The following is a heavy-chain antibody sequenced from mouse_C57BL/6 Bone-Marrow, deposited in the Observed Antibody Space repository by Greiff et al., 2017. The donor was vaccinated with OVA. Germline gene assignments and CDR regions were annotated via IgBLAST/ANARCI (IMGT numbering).Heavy chain of an antibody. CDR3: TKENNYYGSSYDAWFAY. V-gene: IGHV1-5*01. J-gene: IGHJ3*01. CDR1: GYTFTSYW. Sequence: VQLQQSGTVLARPGASVKMSCKTSGYTFTSYWMHWVKQRPGQGLEWIGAIYPGNSDTSYNQKFKGKAKLTAVTSASTAYMELSSLTNEDSAVYYCTKENNYYGSSYDAWFAYWGQGTLVTVSA. D-gene: IGHD1-1*01. CDR2: IYPGNSDT.